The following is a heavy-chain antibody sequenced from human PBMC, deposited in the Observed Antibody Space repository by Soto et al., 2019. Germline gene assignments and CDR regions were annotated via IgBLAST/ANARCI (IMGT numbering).Heavy chain of an antibody. Sequence: VQLVESGGGLVQPGGSLRLSCSASGFTFSSYWMSWVRQAPGKGLEWVANIKQDGGEKYYVDSVTGRFTISRDNARNSLYLQMNSLRAEDTAVYYCASFVVVPAAMPHDAFDIWGQGTTVTVSS. V-gene: IGHV3-7*01. J-gene: IGHJ3*02. CDR3: ASFVVVPAAMPHDAFDI. CDR2: IKQDGGEK. D-gene: IGHD2-2*01. CDR1: GFTFSSYW.